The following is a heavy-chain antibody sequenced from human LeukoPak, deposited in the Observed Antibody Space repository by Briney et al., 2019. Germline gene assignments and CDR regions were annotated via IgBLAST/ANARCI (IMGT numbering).Heavy chain of an antibody. V-gene: IGHV4-61*02. J-gene: IGHJ3*02. CDR1: GDSISSGDYY. CDR3: ARGPYSYDSSGAFDI. D-gene: IGHD3-22*01. CDR2: TSSSGST. Sequence: SETLSLTCTVSGDSISSGDYYWSWIRQPAGKGLEWIGRTSSSGSTNYNPSLKSRVTISVDTSKNQFSLKLSSVTAADTAVYFCARGPYSYDSSGAFDIWGQGTMVTASS.